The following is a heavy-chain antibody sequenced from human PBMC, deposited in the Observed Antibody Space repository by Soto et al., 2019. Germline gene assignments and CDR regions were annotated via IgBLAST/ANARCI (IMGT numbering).Heavy chain of an antibody. CDR3: VSWVSAHFDY. D-gene: IGHD2-8*01. CDR2: ISSNGANT. J-gene: IGHJ4*01. V-gene: IGHV3-23*01. Sequence: PGGSLRLSCAAYGFTFDSPYSHAMSWVRQSPGKGPEWVSTISSNGANTHYAESVKGRFTISKDPSRNTVHLHMNSLRAEDTATYFCVSWVSAHFDYWGHGTPVTVSS. CDR1: GFTFDSPYSHA.